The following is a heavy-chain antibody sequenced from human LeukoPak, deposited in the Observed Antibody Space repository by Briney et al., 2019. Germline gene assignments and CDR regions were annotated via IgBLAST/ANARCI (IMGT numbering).Heavy chain of an antibody. V-gene: IGHV5-51*01. CDR1: GYGFTSYW. Sequence: GESLKISCTGSGYGFTSYWIGWVRQRTGTGLEYMGLLHPGDSDTKYSPSFQGQVTISADRSISTAYLQWSSLKASDTAMYYCARLGNYGDYGDYWGQGTLVAVS. J-gene: IGHJ4*02. CDR2: LHPGDSDT. CDR3: ARLGNYGDYGDY. D-gene: IGHD4-17*01.